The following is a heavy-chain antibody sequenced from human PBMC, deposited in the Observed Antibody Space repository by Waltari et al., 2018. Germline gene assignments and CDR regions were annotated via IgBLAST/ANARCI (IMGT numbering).Heavy chain of an antibody. CDR1: GFTFSSYG. V-gene: IGHV3-33*01. CDR2: IWYDGSTK. J-gene: IGHJ4*02. Sequence: VQLVESGGGVVQPGRSLRLSCAASGFTFSSYGMHWVRQDPGKGLEWVAVIWYDGSTKYYADSVKGRFTISRDNSKNTLYLQMNSLRAEDTAVYYCARDKGSSGWYEYYFDYWGQGTLVTVSS. D-gene: IGHD6-19*01. CDR3: ARDKGSSGWYEYYFDY.